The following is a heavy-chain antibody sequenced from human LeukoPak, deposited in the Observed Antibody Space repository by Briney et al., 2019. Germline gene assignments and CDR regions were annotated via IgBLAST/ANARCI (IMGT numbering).Heavy chain of an antibody. V-gene: IGHV4-31*03. Sequence: PSETLSLTCTVSGGSISSGGYYRSWIRQHPGKGLEWIGYIYYSGSTYYNPSLKSRVTISVDTSKNQFSLKLSSVTAADTAVYYCARDRGYRGAMGTPDYWGQGTLVTVSS. CDR1: GGSISSGGYY. CDR3: ARDRGYRGAMGTPDY. J-gene: IGHJ4*02. D-gene: IGHD5-18*01. CDR2: IYYSGST.